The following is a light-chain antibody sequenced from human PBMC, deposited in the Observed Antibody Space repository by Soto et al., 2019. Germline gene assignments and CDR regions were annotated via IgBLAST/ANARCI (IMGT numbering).Light chain of an antibody. Sequence: QSALTQPPSASGSPGQSVTISCTGSSSDVGGYSYVSWYQQHPGKAPKLMIHEVTKRPSGVPDRFSGSKSGNTAFLTVSGLQAEDEADYYCSSFAGANIGVFGGGTKLTVL. CDR2: EVT. CDR1: SSDVGGYSY. V-gene: IGLV2-8*01. J-gene: IGLJ3*02. CDR3: SSFAGANIGV.